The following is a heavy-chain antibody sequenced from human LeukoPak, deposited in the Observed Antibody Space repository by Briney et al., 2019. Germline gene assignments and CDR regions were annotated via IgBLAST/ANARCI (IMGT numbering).Heavy chain of an antibody. J-gene: IGHJ4*02. Sequence: GGSLRLSCAASGFTFSSYAMSWARQAPRKGLEWVSAISGSGGSTYYADSVKGRFTISRDNSKNTVYLQMNSLRAEDTAVYYCAKDSTYYYDISGYCDYWGQGTPVTVSS. CDR2: ISGSGGST. V-gene: IGHV3-23*01. CDR3: AKDSTYYYDISGYCDY. D-gene: IGHD3-22*01. CDR1: GFTFSSYA.